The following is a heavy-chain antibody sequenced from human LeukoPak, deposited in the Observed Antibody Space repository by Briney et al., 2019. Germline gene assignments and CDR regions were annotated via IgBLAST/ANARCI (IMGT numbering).Heavy chain of an antibody. CDR3: AREISMFVNAFDL. Sequence: GRSLRLSCAASGFSFSSSVMHWVRQAPGKGLEWVAVIWYDGSNEYYADSVKGRFTISRDNSKNTLHLQMNSLRVEDTSVYYCAREISMFVNAFDLWGQGTLVAVSS. CDR2: IWYDGSNE. V-gene: IGHV3-33*01. CDR1: GFSFSSSV. D-gene: IGHD3-10*02. J-gene: IGHJ3*01.